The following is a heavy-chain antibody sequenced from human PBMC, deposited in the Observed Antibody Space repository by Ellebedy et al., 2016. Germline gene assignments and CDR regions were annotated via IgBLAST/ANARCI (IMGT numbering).Heavy chain of an antibody. CDR3: ARRRREMSLSADYFDY. CDR1: GGSISDNY. Sequence: GGSLRLXXAVSGGSISDNYWTWVRQAPGRGLEWVAVISYDGSNKYDADSLKGRFIISRDNSNNTLYPQMNSLRAEDTAVYYCARRRREMSLSADYFDYWGQGALVTVSS. CDR2: ISYDGSNK. J-gene: IGHJ4*02. V-gene: IGHV3-30-3*01. D-gene: IGHD5-24*01.